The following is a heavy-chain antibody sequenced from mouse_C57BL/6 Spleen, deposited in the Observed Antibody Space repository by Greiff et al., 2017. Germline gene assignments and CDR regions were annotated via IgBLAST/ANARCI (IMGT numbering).Heavy chain of an antibody. D-gene: IGHD2-4*01. V-gene: IGHV1-80*01. CDR1: GYAFSSYW. J-gene: IGHJ1*03. CDR3: ARGDYDSWYFDV. CDR2: IYPGDGDT. Sequence: QVQLQQSGAELVKPGASVKISCKASGYAFSSYWMNWVKQRPGKGLEWIGQIYPGDGDTNYNGKFKGKATLTADKSSSTAYMQLSSLTSEDSAVYFCARGDYDSWYFDVWGTGTTVTVSS.